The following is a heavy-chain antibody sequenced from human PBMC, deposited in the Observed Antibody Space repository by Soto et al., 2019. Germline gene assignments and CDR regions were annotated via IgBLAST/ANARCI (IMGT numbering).Heavy chain of an antibody. V-gene: IGHV4-59*08. CDR3: ARVRKWNDPDPDYFDY. J-gene: IGHJ4*02. Sequence: SETLSLTCTVSGGSISSYYWSWIRQPPGKGLEWIGYIYYSGSTNYNPSLKSRVTISVDTSKNQFSLKLSSVTAADTAVYYCARVRKWNDPDPDYFDYWGQGTLVTVSS. CDR2: IYYSGST. D-gene: IGHD1-20*01. CDR1: GGSISSYY.